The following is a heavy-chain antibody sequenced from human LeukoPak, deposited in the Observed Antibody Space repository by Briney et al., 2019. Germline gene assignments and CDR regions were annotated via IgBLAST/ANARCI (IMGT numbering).Heavy chain of an antibody. D-gene: IGHD6-13*01. Sequence: PAGSLRLSCAAYGFTFSSYIMNWVRQAPGKGLEWVSSITSGSGYIYYADSMKGRFTISRDNAKNSLYLHMNSLRPEDTGVYYCASSITAAGTYWGQGTLVTVSS. CDR1: GFTFSSYI. CDR3: ASSITAAGTY. V-gene: IGHV3-21*01. CDR2: ITSGSGYI. J-gene: IGHJ4*02.